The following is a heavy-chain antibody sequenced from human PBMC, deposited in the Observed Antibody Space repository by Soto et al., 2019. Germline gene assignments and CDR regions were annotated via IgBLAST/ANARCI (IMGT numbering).Heavy chain of an antibody. CDR2: INPNSGGT. V-gene: IGHV1-2*02. Sequence: ASVKVSCKASGYSLSGYYLHWVRQAPGQGPEWMGWINPNSGGTKYVQKFQGRVTMTRDTSISTVYLELSRLRSDDTAVYFCAKRRGAGGHFDYWGQGALVTVSS. D-gene: IGHD2-15*01. CDR3: AKRRGAGGHFDY. J-gene: IGHJ4*02. CDR1: GYSLSGYY.